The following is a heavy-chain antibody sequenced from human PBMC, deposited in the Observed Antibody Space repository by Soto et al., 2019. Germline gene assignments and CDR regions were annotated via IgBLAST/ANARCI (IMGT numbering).Heavy chain of an antibody. Sequence: QVQLQESGPGLVKPSETLSLTCTVSGGSISSYYWSWIRQPPGKGLGWIGYIYYSGSTNYNPSLNIRLTISVDTSKNQFTMKLNSMPAADTAVYYGARHNYGSGSTYFDYWGQGTLVTVSS. V-gene: IGHV4-59*08. J-gene: IGHJ4*02. CDR1: GGSISSYY. CDR3: ARHNYGSGSTYFDY. CDR2: IYYSGST. D-gene: IGHD3-10*01.